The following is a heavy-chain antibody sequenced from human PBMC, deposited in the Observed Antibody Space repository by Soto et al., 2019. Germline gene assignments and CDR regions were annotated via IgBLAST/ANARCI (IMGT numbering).Heavy chain of an antibody. CDR1: GGSISSYY. V-gene: IGHV4-59*01. CDR3: ARDTPPYCSGGSCYSDDGMDV. Sequence: SETLSLTCTVSGGSISSYYWSWIRQPPGKGLEWIGYIYYSGSTNYNPSLKSRFTISVDTSKNQFSLKLSSVTAADTAVYYCARDTPPYCSGGSCYSDDGMDVWGQGTTVTVSS. J-gene: IGHJ6*02. D-gene: IGHD2-15*01. CDR2: IYYSGST.